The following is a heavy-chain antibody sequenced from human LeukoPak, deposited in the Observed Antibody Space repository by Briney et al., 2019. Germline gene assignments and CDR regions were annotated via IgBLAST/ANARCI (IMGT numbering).Heavy chain of an antibody. J-gene: IGHJ6*02. CDR1: GYTFTSYY. CDR2: ISGYNGNT. Sequence: SVKVSCKASGYTFTSYYLHWVRQAPGQGLEWMGWISGYNGNTNYVQNLQGRVTMTTDTSTSTAYMELRSLRSDDTAVYYCARERRYCSGGSCYTPSGGMDVWGQGTTVTVSS. D-gene: IGHD2-15*01. CDR3: ARERRYCSGGSCYTPSGGMDV. V-gene: IGHV1-18*04.